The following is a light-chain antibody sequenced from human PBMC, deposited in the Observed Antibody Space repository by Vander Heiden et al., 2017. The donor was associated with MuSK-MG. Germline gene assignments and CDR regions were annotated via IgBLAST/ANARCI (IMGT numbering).Light chain of an antibody. J-gene: IGKJ2*02. CDR3: QQENSYPCT. Sequence: DIQMTQSPSTLSASVGDRVTNTCRASQSISSWLAWYQQKPGKAPKLLIYKASSLESGVPSRFSGSGSWTEFTPTISSLQPDDFATYYCQQENSYPCTFGQGTKLEIK. V-gene: IGKV1-5*03. CDR2: KAS. CDR1: QSISSW.